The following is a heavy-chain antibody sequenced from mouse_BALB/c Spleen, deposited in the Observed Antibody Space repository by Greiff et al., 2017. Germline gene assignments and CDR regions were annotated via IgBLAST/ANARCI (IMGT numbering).Heavy chain of an antibody. Sequence: EVKLMESGPSLVKPSQTLSLTCSVTGDSITSGYWNWIRKFPGNKLEYMGYISYSGSTYYNPSLKSRISITRDTSKNQYYLQLNSVTTEDTATYYCARFHYYGSSYDWYFDVWGAGTTVTVSS. J-gene: IGHJ1*01. V-gene: IGHV3-8*02. CDR2: ISYSGST. D-gene: IGHD1-1*01. CDR3: ARFHYYGSSYDWYFDV. CDR1: GDSITSGY.